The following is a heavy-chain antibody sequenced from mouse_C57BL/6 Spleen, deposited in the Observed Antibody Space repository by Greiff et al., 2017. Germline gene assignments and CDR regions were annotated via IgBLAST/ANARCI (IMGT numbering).Heavy chain of an antibody. CDR2: IYPGDGDT. CDR3: ARGDYPYYYAMDY. Sequence: QVQLQQSGAELVKPGASVKISCKASGYAFSSYWMNWVKQRPGKGLEWIGQIYPGDGDTNYNGKFKGKATLTADKSSSTAYMQLSSLTSEDSAVYFCARGDYPYYYAMDYWGQGTSVTVSS. D-gene: IGHD2-4*01. V-gene: IGHV1-80*01. CDR1: GYAFSSYW. J-gene: IGHJ4*01.